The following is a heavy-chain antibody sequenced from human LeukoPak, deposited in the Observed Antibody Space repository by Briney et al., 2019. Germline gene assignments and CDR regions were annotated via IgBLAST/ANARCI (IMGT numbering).Heavy chain of an antibody. CDR1: GFTVSSNY. V-gene: IGHV3-53*01. J-gene: IGHJ5*02. CDR2: IYSGGST. D-gene: IGHD2-21*01. CDR3: ARDTPCDECP. Sequence: PGGSLRLSCAASGFTVSSNYMSWVRQAPGKGLEWVSVIYSGGSTYYADSVKGRFTISRENSKNTLYLQMNSLRAEDTAVYYCARDTPCDECPWGQETLVTVSS.